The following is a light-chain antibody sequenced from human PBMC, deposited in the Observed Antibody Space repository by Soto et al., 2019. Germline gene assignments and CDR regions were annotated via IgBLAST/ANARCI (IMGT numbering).Light chain of an antibody. V-gene: IGLV1-40*01. J-gene: IGLJ3*02. CDR2: GDN. CDR1: GSNIGAGYD. CDR3: QSYDSSLSAWV. Sequence: QSVLTQPPSVSGAPGQRVTISCTGSGSNIGAGYDVHWYQQLPGTAPKLLIYGDNNRPSGVPDRFSGSKSGTSASLAITGLQAEDEADYYCQSYDSSLSAWVFGGGTKVTVL.